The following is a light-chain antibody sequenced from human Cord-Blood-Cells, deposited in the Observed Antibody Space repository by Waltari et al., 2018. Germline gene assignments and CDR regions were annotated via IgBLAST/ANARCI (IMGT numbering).Light chain of an antibody. CDR1: QSISSY. Sequence: DIQMTQSPSSLSASVGDRVTITCRASQSISSYLNWYQQKPGKAPKLLIYAASSLQSGVPSRFSGSGSGTDFTLTISSLQPEDVATYYCQQSYSTTWTCGQGTKVEIK. J-gene: IGKJ1*01. CDR3: QQSYSTTWT. CDR2: AAS. V-gene: IGKV1-39*01.